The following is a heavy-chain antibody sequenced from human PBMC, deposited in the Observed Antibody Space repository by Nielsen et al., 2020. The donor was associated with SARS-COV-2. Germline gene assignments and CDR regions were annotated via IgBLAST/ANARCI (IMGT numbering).Heavy chain of an antibody. CDR2: INHSGST. J-gene: IGHJ6*02. V-gene: IGHV4-39*07. Sequence: SETLSLTCTVSGGSISSSSYYWSWIRQPPGKGLEWIGEINHSGSTNYNPSLKSRVTISVDTSKNQFSLKLSSVTAADTAVYYCARERYSYGPYYYYYGMDVWGQGTTVTVSS. CDR3: ARERYSYGPYYYYYGMDV. D-gene: IGHD5-18*01. CDR1: GGSISSSSYY.